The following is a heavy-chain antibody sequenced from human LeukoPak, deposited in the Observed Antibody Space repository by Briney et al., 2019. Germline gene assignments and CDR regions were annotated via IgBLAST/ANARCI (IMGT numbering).Heavy chain of an antibody. V-gene: IGHV3-23*01. D-gene: IGHD2-2*01. CDR3: AKDGLYQVSQH. J-gene: IGHJ1*01. CDR2: ITSSGTGT. Sequence: GGSLRLSCAASGFTFSTYAMSWVRQAPGKGLEWVSGITSSGTGTYYADSVKGRFTISRDNSKNTLYLLMNSLRAEDMALYYCAKDGLYQVSQHWGQGTLVTVSS. CDR1: GFTFSTYA.